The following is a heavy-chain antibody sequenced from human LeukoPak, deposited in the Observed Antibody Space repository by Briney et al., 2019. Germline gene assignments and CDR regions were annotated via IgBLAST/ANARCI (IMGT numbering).Heavy chain of an antibody. Sequence: SETLSLTCTVSGGSINSYYWNWIRQPPGKGLELIGYIYNSGSPTYNPSLKSRVTISVDTSKNQFSLQLRSVTAADTAVYYCARGPGIAAAEDFDYWGQGTLVTVSS. CDR3: ARGPGIAAAEDFDY. CDR1: GGSINSYY. CDR2: IYNSGSP. V-gene: IGHV4-59*01. D-gene: IGHD6-13*01. J-gene: IGHJ4*02.